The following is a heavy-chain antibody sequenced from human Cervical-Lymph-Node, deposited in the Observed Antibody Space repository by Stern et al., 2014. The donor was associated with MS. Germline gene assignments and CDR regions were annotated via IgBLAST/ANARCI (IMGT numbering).Heavy chain of an antibody. CDR3: ARFGWGDNWNYVRDYYGLDV. V-gene: IGHV1-69*01. D-gene: IGHD1-7*01. Sequence: QVQLGQSGAEVKKPGSSVKVSCKASGGTFSNYVMSWVRQAPGQGLEWMGGIIPGFGTANIAQKFQGRVTITADESTNTAYMELSSLRSEDTAVYFCARFGWGDNWNYVRDYYGLDVWGQGTTVTVSS. CDR1: GGTFSNYV. CDR2: IIPGFGTA. J-gene: IGHJ6*02.